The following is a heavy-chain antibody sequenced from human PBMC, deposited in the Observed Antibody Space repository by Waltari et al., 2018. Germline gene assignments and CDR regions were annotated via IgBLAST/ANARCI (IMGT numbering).Heavy chain of an antibody. CDR3: ATPGYSSGWY. J-gene: IGHJ4*02. V-gene: IGHV3-30*02. Sequence: QVQLVESGGGVVQPGGSLRLSCAASGFTLSSYGMHWVRQAPGKGLEWVAFIRYDGSNKYYADSVKGRFTISRDNSKNTLYLQMNSLRAEDTAVYYCATPGYSSGWYWGQGTLVTVSS. CDR2: IRYDGSNK. D-gene: IGHD6-19*01. CDR1: GFTLSSYG.